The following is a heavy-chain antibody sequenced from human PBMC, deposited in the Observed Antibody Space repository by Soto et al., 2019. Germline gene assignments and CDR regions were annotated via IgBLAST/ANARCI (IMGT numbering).Heavy chain of an antibody. CDR2: ISGSGIST. D-gene: IGHD4-17*01. V-gene: IGHV3-23*01. J-gene: IGHJ4*02. CDR3: AKERQATTVTLPDS. CDR1: GFTFSSYA. Sequence: EVQLLESGGGLVQPGGSLRLSCAASGFTFSSYAMNWVRQAPGKGLDWVSTISGSGISTYYADSVKGRFTISRDNSKHTLDLQMNSLRAEATAVYYCAKERQATTVTLPDSWGQGTLVTVSS.